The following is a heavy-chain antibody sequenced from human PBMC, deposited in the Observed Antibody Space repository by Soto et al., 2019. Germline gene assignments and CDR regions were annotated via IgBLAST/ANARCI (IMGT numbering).Heavy chain of an antibody. J-gene: IGHJ4*02. CDR3: ARGVSYYYGSGSARFDY. V-gene: IGHV4-30-4*01. Sequence: SETLALTCTVSGGSISSGDYYWSWIRQPPGKGLEWIGYIYYSGSTYYNPSLKSRVTISVDTSKNQFSLKLSSVTAADTAVYYCARGVSYYYGSGSARFDYWGQGTLVTVSS. CDR2: IYYSGST. CDR1: GGSISSGDYY. D-gene: IGHD3-10*01.